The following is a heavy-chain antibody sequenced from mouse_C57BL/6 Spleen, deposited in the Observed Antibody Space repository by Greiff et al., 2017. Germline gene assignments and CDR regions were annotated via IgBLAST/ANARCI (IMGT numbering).Heavy chain of an antibody. Sequence: VQLQQSGPGLVQPSQSLSITCTVSGFSLTSYGVHWVRQSPGKGLEWLGVIWSGGSTDNNAAFISRLSIREDNSKSQVFFKMNSLQADDTAIYYCARSTMVTRDFADWGQGTLVTVSA. CDR3: ARSTMVTRDFAD. J-gene: IGHJ3*01. CDR2: IWSGGST. V-gene: IGHV2-2*01. CDR1: GFSLTSYG. D-gene: IGHD2-2*01.